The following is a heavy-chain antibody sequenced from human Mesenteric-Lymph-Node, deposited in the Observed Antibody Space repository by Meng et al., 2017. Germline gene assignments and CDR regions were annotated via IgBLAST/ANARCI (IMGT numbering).Heavy chain of an antibody. J-gene: IGHJ4*02. Sequence: GGSLRLSCAASGFTFSSYAMHWVRQAPGKGLEWVAVISYDGSNKYYADSVKGRFTISRDNSKNTLYLQMNSLRAEDTAVYYCARDESAPLLWFGELPYWGQGTLVTVSS. D-gene: IGHD3-10*01. CDR1: GFTFSSYA. V-gene: IGHV3-30*04. CDR2: ISYDGSNK. CDR3: ARDESAPLLWFGELPY.